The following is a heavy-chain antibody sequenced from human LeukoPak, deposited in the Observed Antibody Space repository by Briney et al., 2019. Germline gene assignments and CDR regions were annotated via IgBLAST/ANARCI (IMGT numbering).Heavy chain of an antibody. D-gene: IGHD3-16*01. Sequence: PGGSLRLSCAASGFTFSTYAMRWVRQAPGKGLEWVSGITGGGDSTYYADSVEGRFTISRDNSKNTLYLQMNSLRAEDTAVYYCAKRLGGDWGQGTLVTVSS. CDR3: AKRLGGD. V-gene: IGHV3-23*01. J-gene: IGHJ4*02. CDR1: GFTFSTYA. CDR2: ITGGGDST.